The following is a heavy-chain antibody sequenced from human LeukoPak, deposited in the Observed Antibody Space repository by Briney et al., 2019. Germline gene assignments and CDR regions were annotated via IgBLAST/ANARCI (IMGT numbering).Heavy chain of an antibody. CDR2: VHSSGDI. D-gene: IGHD3-16*01. CDR3: ARGASPKDAVFFDY. CDR1: GVSIISGSYY. Sequence: SETLSLTCSVSGVSIISGSYYWGWIRQSAGKGLEWIGRVHSSGDIYHNAAFRSRAAVSGDASKNQFSLQLNSVTAADTAVYYCARGASPKDAVFFDYWGQGALITVSS. J-gene: IGHJ4*02. V-gene: IGHV4-61*02.